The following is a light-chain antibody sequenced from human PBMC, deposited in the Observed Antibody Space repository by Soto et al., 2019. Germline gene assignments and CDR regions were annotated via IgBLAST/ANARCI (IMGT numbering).Light chain of an antibody. J-gene: IGLJ2*01. Sequence: QSALTQPASVSGSPGQSITISCTGTSSDVGGYNYVSWYQQHPGKAPKLMIYDVSNRPSGVSNRFSGSKYGNTASLTISGLQDEDEADYYCSSYTSSSTLLFGGGTKLTVL. CDR1: SSDVGGYNY. CDR3: SSYTSSSTLL. V-gene: IGLV2-14*01. CDR2: DVS.